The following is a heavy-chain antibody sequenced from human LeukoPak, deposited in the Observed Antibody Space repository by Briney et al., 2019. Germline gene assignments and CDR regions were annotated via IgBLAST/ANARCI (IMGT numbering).Heavy chain of an antibody. V-gene: IGHV3-30*04. D-gene: IGHD1-14*01. CDR2: FSYDGSNK. Sequence: PGGSLRLSCAASGFTFSSYAMHWVRQAPGKGLEWVAVFSYDGSNKYYADSVKGRFTISRDNSKNTLYLQMNSLRAEDTAVYYCARDRRGLNYYYMDVWGKGTTVTVSS. J-gene: IGHJ6*03. CDR1: GFTFSSYA. CDR3: ARDRRGLNYYYMDV.